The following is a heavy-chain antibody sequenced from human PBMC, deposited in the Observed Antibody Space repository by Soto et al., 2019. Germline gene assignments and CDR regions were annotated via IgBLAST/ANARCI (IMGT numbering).Heavy chain of an antibody. J-gene: IGHJ4*02. Sequence: EVQVLDSGGGLVQPGGSQRLSCEASGFTFSNYAMSCVRQAPGKGLEWVSTISATGSTLYADSVKGRFTISRDNSKNTVYLQMNFLRAEDTAVYYCAKVSNKWAVAQRGYFDYWGQGTLVTVSS. D-gene: IGHD6-19*01. CDR1: GFTFSNYA. CDR2: ISATGST. CDR3: AKVSNKWAVAQRGYFDY. V-gene: IGHV3-23*01.